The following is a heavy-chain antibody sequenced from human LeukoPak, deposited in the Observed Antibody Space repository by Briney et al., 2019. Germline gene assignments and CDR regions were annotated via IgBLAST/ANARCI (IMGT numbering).Heavy chain of an antibody. CDR1: GFTFSGSA. Sequence: GGSLRLSCAASGFTFSGSAMHRVRQASGKGLEWLGRIRSKADSYTTAYAASVKGRFIVSRDDSKNTAYLQMNSLKTEDTAVYYCRAAADLNDYWGQGTLVTVSS. D-gene: IGHD6-13*01. CDR2: IRSKADSYTT. V-gene: IGHV3-73*01. CDR3: RAAADLNDY. J-gene: IGHJ4*02.